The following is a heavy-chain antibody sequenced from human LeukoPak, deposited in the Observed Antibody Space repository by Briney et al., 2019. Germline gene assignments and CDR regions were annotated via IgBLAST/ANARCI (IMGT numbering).Heavy chain of an antibody. V-gene: IGHV3-43*02. CDR2: ISGDGGST. CDR3: AKDMGIQLWLILDY. CDR1: GFTFDDYA. Sequence: GGSLRLSCAASGFTFDDYAMHWGRQAPGKGLEWVSLISGDGGSTYYADSVKGRFTISRDNSKNSLYLQMNSLRTEDTALYYCAKDMGIQLWLILDYWGQGTLVTVSS. J-gene: IGHJ4*02. D-gene: IGHD5-18*01.